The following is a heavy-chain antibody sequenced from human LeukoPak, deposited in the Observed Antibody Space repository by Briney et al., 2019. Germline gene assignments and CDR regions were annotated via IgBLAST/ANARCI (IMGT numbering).Heavy chain of an antibody. Sequence: ASVKVSCKASGYTFTGYYMHWVRQAPGQGLEWMGWINPNGGGTNYAQKFQGRVTMTRDTSIKTAYMELSRLRSDDTAVYYCARTYYYDSSGYYNTLNAFDIWGQGTMVTVSS. V-gene: IGHV1-2*02. D-gene: IGHD3-22*01. J-gene: IGHJ3*02. CDR2: INPNGGGT. CDR1: GYTFTGYY. CDR3: ARTYYYDSSGYYNTLNAFDI.